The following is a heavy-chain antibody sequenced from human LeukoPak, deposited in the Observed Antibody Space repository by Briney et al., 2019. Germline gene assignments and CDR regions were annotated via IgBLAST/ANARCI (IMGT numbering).Heavy chain of an antibody. Sequence: SETLSLTCTVSGYSISSGYYWGWIRQSPGKGLEWIGSVHHSGSALYSPSLKSRVTISVDTSKNQFSLELSPVTAADTAVYHCAIVRGTRWYWFDSWGQGTLVTVSS. CDR2: VHHSGSA. D-gene: IGHD2-15*01. CDR3: AIVRGTRWYWFDS. V-gene: IGHV4-38-2*02. CDR1: GYSISSGYY. J-gene: IGHJ5*01.